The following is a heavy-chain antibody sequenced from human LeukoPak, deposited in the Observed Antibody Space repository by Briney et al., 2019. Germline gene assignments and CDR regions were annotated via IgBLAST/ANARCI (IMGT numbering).Heavy chain of an antibody. CDR3: AKHFPLSYTYAYPFALDP. Sequence: SETLSLTCTVSGASINTTGFYWGWVRQPPGKGLEWIGALYFSGTTYTNPSLKSRLTLSVDTSKNQFSLRLNSVTAADTAVYYCAKHFPLSYTYAYPFALDPWRLATLVTVSS. D-gene: IGHD2-2*02. CDR2: LYFSGTT. CDR1: GASINTTGFY. V-gene: IGHV4-39*01. J-gene: IGHJ5*02.